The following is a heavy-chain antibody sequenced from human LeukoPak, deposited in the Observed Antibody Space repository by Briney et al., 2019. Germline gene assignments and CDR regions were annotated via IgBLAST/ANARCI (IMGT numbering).Heavy chain of an antibody. CDR3: ARDYYDSSGYPGIGY. CDR2: IWYDGSNK. D-gene: IGHD3-22*01. J-gene: IGHJ4*02. CDR1: GFTFSSYG. Sequence: GRSLRLSCAASGFTFSSYGMHWVRQAPGKGLEWVAVIWYDGSNKYYADSVKGRFTISRDNSKNTLYLQMNSLRAEDTAVYYCARDYYDSSGYPGIGYWGQGTLVTVSS. V-gene: IGHV3-33*08.